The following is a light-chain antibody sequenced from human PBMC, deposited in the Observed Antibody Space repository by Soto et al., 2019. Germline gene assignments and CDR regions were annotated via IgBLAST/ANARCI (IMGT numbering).Light chain of an antibody. CDR3: KPFSSWT. CDR1: QSVSSSY. Sequence: VLTPSPGTLSLSPGDRATLSCRASQSVSSSYLAWYQQKPGQAPRLLMYGASSRATCIPDRFSVSGSGKDFPLKISKLELQAFAMYYCKPFSSWTFGEGTKVEIK. V-gene: IGKV3-20*01. CDR2: GAS. J-gene: IGKJ1*01.